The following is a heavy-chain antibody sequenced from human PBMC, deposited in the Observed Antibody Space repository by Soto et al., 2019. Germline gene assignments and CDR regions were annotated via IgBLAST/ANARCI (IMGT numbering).Heavy chain of an antibody. D-gene: IGHD6-13*01. J-gene: IGHJ4*02. CDR2: INHSGST. Sequence: TLSLTCAVYGGSFSGYYWSWIRQPPGEGLEWIGEINHSGSTNYNPSLKSRVTISVDTSKNQFSLELSSVTAADTAVYYCAREKTYRRSWSKDYWGQGTLVTVFS. V-gene: IGHV4-34*01. CDR1: GGSFSGYY. CDR3: AREKTYRRSWSKDY.